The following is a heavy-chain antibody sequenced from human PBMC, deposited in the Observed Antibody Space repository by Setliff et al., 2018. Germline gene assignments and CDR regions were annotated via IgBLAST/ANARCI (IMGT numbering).Heavy chain of an antibody. CDR2: IIGSGIST. V-gene: IGHV3-23*01. J-gene: IGHJ4*01. D-gene: IGHD3-3*01. CDR3: AKSPHDFWSGRVFFDY. Sequence: GGSLRLSCAASGLSFSSYAMSWVRQAPGKGLEWVSSIIGSGISTYYADSVQGRFTISRDNHKNTLHLQMNSLRVEDTAIYYCAKSPHDFWSGRVFFDYWGQGILVTVSS. CDR1: GLSFSSYA.